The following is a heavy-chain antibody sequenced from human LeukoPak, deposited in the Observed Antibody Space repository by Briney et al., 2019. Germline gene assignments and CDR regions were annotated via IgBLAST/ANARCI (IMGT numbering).Heavy chain of an antibody. CDR1: GFTFSSYA. CDR3: AKERRGYSGYERSYYYYYGMDV. D-gene: IGHD5-12*01. V-gene: IGHV3-30*18. Sequence: GGSLRLSCAASGFTFSSYAMSWVRQAPGKGLEWVAVISNDGSNKYYADSVKGRFTISRDKSKNTLYLQMNSLRAEDTAVYYCAKERRGYSGYERSYYYYYGMDVWGKGTTVTVSS. J-gene: IGHJ6*04. CDR2: ISNDGSNK.